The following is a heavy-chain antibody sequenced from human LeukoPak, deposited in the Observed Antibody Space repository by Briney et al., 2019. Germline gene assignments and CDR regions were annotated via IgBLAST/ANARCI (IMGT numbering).Heavy chain of an antibody. CDR2: ISPNSGGT. D-gene: IGHD1-26*01. J-gene: IGHJ4*02. CDR1: GYTFTGYY. CDR3: ARVRYSGSYPPGY. V-gene: IGHV1-2*06. Sequence: ASVKVSCEASGYTFTGYYMHWVRQAPGQGLEWMGRISPNSGGTNYAQKFQGRVTMTRDTSISTAYMELSRLRSDDTAVYYCARVRYSGSYPPGYWGQGTLVTVSS.